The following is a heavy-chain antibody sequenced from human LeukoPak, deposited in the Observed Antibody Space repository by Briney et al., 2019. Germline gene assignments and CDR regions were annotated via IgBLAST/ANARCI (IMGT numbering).Heavy chain of an antibody. CDR2: IYYTGTT. J-gene: IGHJ4*02. CDR3: ARLRGNYFPDF. V-gene: IGHV4-59*01. D-gene: IGHD2/OR15-2a*01. Sequence: SETLSLTCTVSGGSMSGYYWTWIRQPPGKALEWIAYIYYTGTTNYNPSLGSRVTISVDTSRNQFSLRLSSVAAADTAVYYCARLRGNYFPDFWGQGTLVTVSS. CDR1: GGSMSGYY.